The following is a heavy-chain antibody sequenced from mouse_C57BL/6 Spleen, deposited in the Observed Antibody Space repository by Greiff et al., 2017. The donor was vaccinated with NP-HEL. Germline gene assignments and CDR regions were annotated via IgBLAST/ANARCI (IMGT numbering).Heavy chain of an antibody. D-gene: IGHD1-1*01. V-gene: IGHV1-64*01. Sequence: QVQLQQPGAELVKPGASVKLSCKASGYTFTSYWMHWVKQRPGQGLEWIGMIHPNSGSTNYNEKFKSKATLTVDKSSSTAYMQLSSLTSEDSAVYYCALYGSTLAYWGQGTLVTVSA. J-gene: IGHJ3*01. CDR2: IHPNSGST. CDR1: GYTFTSYW. CDR3: ALYGSTLAY.